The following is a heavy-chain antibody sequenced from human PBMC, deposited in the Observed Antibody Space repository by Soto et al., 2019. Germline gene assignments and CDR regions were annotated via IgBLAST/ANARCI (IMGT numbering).Heavy chain of an antibody. V-gene: IGHV3-33*01. CDR3: ARVAACGVRTTNGVCRNQPSAN. D-gene: IGHD2-8*01. Sequence: PGGSLRLSCAVPGGIFHGYGMHWVRQAPGKGLEWVAIIRFDGSNEEYADSVKGRFTISRDNAENSLYLQMNSLRAEDTAVYYCARVAACGVRTTNGVCRNQPSANWGPGTLVTVSS. J-gene: IGHJ4*02. CDR2: IRFDGSNE. CDR1: GGIFHGYG.